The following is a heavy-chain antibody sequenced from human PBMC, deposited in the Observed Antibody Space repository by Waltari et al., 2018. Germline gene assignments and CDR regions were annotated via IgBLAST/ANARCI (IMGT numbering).Heavy chain of an antibody. CDR1: GFTVSSNY. D-gene: IGHD6-13*01. CDR2: IYSGGST. J-gene: IGHJ5*02. V-gene: IGHV3-66*02. Sequence: EVQLVESGGGLVQPGGSLRLSCAASGFTVSSNYMSWVRQAPGKGLEWVSVIYSGGSTYYADSVKGRFTISRDNSKNTLYLQMNSLRAEDTAVYYCAREGIAAAGTNWFDPWGQGTLVTVSS. CDR3: AREGIAAAGTNWFDP.